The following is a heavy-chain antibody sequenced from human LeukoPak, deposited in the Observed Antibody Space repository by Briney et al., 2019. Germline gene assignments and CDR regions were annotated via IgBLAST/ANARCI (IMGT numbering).Heavy chain of an antibody. CDR2: ISYDGSNK. V-gene: IGHV3-30*18. J-gene: IGHJ4*02. CDR3: AKMGPRVGIAAAGHFDY. CDR1: GFTFSSYG. Sequence: GGSLRLSCAASGFTFSSYGMHWVRQAPGKGLEWVAVISYDGSNKYYADSVKGRFTISRDNSKNTLYLQMNSLRAEDTAVYYCAKMGPRVGIAAAGHFDYWGQGTLVTVSS. D-gene: IGHD6-13*01.